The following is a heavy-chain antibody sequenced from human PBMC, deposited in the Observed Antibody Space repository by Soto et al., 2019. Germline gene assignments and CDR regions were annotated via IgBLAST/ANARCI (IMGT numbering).Heavy chain of an antibody. D-gene: IGHD3-10*01. J-gene: IGHJ4*02. CDR1: GGSFSGYY. CDR3: ARGTTPYRFSWRFGSHFDY. CDR2: INHSGST. V-gene: IGHV4-34*01. Sequence: QVQLQQWGAGLLKPSETLSLTCAVYGGSFSGYYWSWIRQPPGKGLEWLGEINHSGSTNYNPALKSRVTISVDTSKNQFSLKLSSVTAADTAVYYCARGTTPYRFSWRFGSHFDYWGQGTLVTVSS.